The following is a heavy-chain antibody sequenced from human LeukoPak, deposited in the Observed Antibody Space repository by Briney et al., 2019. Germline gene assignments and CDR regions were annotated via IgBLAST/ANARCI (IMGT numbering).Heavy chain of an antibody. CDR1: GFTFSSYA. Sequence: PGGSLRLSCAASGFTFSSYAMHWVRQAPGKGLEWVAVISYDGSNKYYADSVKGRFTISRDNSKNTLYLQMNSLRAEDTAVYYCARGRGEYWGQGTLVTVSS. CDR3: ARGRGEY. CDR2: ISYDGSNK. J-gene: IGHJ4*02. V-gene: IGHV3-30-3*01. D-gene: IGHD3-10*01.